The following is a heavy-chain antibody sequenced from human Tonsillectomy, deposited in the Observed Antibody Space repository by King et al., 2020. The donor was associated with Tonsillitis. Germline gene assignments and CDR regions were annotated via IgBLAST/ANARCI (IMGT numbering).Heavy chain of an antibody. CDR1: DYSISTGYY. Sequence: VQLQESGPGLLKPSETLSLTCTVSDYSISTGYYWGWIRQPPGKGLEWIGSIYHSGSNKYNPSRKSRVTISVDTSKNQFSLKLSSVTAADTAGYYCASPGITAADNAFDIWGQGTMVTVSS. D-gene: IGHD6-13*01. J-gene: IGHJ3*02. CDR3: ASPGITAADNAFDI. V-gene: IGHV4-38-2*02. CDR2: IYHSGSN.